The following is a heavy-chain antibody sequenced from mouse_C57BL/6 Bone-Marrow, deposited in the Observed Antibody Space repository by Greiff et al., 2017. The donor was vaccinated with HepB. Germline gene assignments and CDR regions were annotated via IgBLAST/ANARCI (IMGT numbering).Heavy chain of an antibody. CDR1: GYSITSGYY. CDR3: ARALITTVVAHYYAMDY. CDR2: ISYDGSN. J-gene: IGHJ4*01. Sequence: EVQLQQSGPGLVKPSQSLSLTCSVSGYSITSGYYWNWIRQFPGNKLEWMGYISYDGSNNYNPSLKNRISITRDTSTNQFFLKLNSVTTEDTATYYCARALITTVVAHYYAMDYWGQGTSVTVSS. V-gene: IGHV3-6*01. D-gene: IGHD1-1*01.